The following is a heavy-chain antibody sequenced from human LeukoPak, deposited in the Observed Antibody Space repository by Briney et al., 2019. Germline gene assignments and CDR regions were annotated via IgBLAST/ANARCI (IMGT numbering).Heavy chain of an antibody. V-gene: IGHV4-59*12. J-gene: IGHJ4*02. CDR2: IYYSGST. CDR3: ARDEYSSGRTY. D-gene: IGHD6-19*01. Sequence: TTSETLSLTCTVSGGSISSYYWSWIRQPPGKGLEWIGYIYYSGSTNYNPSLKSRVTISVDTSKNQFSLKLSSVTAADTAVYYCARDEYSSGRTYWGQGTLVTVSS. CDR1: GGSISSYY.